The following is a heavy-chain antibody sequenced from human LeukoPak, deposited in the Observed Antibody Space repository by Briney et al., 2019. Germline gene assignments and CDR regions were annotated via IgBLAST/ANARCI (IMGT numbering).Heavy chain of an antibody. CDR2: IYSGGET. Sequence: PSETLSLTCTVSGDFISSSHYYWGWIRQSPGKGLEWIGSIYSGGETHYNPSLNSRVTIFLDTSKNRFSLNLISVTATDMAVYYCVRDYSNFVQGDWGQGTLVTVSS. D-gene: IGHD4-11*01. V-gene: IGHV4-39*02. J-gene: IGHJ4*02. CDR3: VRDYSNFVQGD. CDR1: GDFISSSHYY.